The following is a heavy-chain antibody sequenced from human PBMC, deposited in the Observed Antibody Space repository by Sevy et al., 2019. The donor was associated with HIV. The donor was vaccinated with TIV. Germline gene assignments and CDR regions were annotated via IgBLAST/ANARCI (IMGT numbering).Heavy chain of an antibody. V-gene: IGHV1-2*02. CDR1: GYTFTCYY. J-gene: IGHJ4*02. CDR2: INPNSGGT. D-gene: IGHD2-2*01. Sequence: ASVKVSCKASGYTFTCYYMHWVRQAPGQGLEWMGWINPNSGGTNYAQKFQGRVTMTRDTSISTAYMELSRLRSDDTAVYYCARARRYCSSTSCPLGYYFDYWGQGTLVTVSS. CDR3: ARARRYCSSTSCPLGYYFDY.